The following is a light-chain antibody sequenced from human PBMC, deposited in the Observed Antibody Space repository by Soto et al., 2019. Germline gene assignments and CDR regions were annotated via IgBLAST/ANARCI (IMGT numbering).Light chain of an antibody. CDR3: QQYGSSIKT. Sequence: EIVLTQFPGTLSLSPGERATLSCRASQSVSSNYLAWYQQGPGQPPNLLIFGASNRAPGIPDRFSGSGSGTDFTLTISRLEPEDFAVYYCQQYGSSIKTFGQGTKVEIK. CDR1: QSVSSNY. V-gene: IGKV3-20*01. J-gene: IGKJ1*01. CDR2: GAS.